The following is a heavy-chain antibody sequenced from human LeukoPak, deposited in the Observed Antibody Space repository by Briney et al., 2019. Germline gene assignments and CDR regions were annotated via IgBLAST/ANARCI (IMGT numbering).Heavy chain of an antibody. J-gene: IGHJ5*02. CDR1: GGTFSSYA. D-gene: IGHD3-10*01. V-gene: IGHV1-69*13. CDR2: IIPIFGTA. CDR3: ARGFGSYGSGSGLVGA. Sequence: SVKVSCKASGGTFSSYAISWVRQAPGQGLEWMGGIIPIFGTANYAQKFQGRVTITADESTSTAYMELSSLRSEDTAVYYCARGFGSYGSGSGLVGAWGQGTLVTVPS.